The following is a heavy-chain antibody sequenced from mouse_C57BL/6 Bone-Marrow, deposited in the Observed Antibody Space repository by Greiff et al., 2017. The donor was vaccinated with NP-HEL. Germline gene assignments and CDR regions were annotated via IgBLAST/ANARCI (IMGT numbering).Heavy chain of an antibody. J-gene: IGHJ4*01. CDR3: ASLYAMDY. CDR2: IRNKANGYTT. V-gene: IGHV7-3*01. CDR1: GFTFPDYY. Sequence: EVKLMESGGGLVQPGGSLSLSCAASGFTFPDYYMSWVRQPPGKALAWLGFIRNKANGYTTEYSASVKGRFTISRDNSQSILYLQMNALRAEDSATYYCASLYAMDYWGQGTSVTVSS.